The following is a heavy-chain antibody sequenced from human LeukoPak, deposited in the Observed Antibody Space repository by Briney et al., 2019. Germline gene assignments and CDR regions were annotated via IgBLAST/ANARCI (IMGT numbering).Heavy chain of an antibody. CDR1: GGSISSSSYY. V-gene: IGHV4-39*07. CDR3: ARDRLLWFGEAGWFDP. Sequence: SETLSLTCTVSGGSISSSSYYWGWIRQPPGKGLEWIGSIYYSGSTNYNPSLKSRVTISVDTSKNQFSLKLSSVTAADTAVYYCARDRLLWFGEAGWFDPWGQGTLVTVSS. J-gene: IGHJ5*02. CDR2: IYYSGST. D-gene: IGHD3-10*01.